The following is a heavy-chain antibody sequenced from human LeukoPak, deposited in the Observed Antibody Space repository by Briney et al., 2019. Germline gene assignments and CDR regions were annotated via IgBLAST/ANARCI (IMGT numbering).Heavy chain of an antibody. Sequence: GGSLRLSCAASGFTFNSYNMNWVRQAPGKGLEWVSSISSSNSYIYCADSVKGRFTISRDNAKNSLYLQMNSLRAEDTAVYYCARGLQLTMVVGGVDYWGQGTLVTVSS. J-gene: IGHJ4*02. V-gene: IGHV3-21*01. CDR3: ARGLQLTMVVGGVDY. CDR1: GFTFNSYN. D-gene: IGHD4-23*01. CDR2: ISSSNSYI.